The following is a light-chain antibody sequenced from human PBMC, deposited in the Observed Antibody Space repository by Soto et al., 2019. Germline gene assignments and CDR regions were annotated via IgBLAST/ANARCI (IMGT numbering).Light chain of an antibody. J-gene: IGLJ1*01. CDR1: SSDIGGYNY. Sequence: QSALTQPASVSGSPGQSITISCTGTSSDIGGYNYVSWYQQLPGKAPKLMIYDVTNRPSGVSNRFSGSKSGNTASLTISGLQAEDEADYYCCSYTSSSTYVFGDGTKVTVL. CDR2: DVT. V-gene: IGLV2-14*01. CDR3: CSYTSSSTYV.